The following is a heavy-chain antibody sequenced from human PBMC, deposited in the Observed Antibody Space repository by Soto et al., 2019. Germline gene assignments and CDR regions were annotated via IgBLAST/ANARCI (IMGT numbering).Heavy chain of an antibody. Sequence: SETLSLTCTVSGGSISSGGYYWSWIRQHPGKGLEWIGYIYYSGSTYYNPSLKSRVTISVDTSKNQFSLKLSSVTAADTAVYYCARVVVGTTGVDYWGQGTLVTVSS. J-gene: IGHJ4*02. D-gene: IGHD1-26*01. CDR2: IYYSGST. CDR1: GGSISSGGYY. CDR3: ARVVVGTTGVDY. V-gene: IGHV4-31*03.